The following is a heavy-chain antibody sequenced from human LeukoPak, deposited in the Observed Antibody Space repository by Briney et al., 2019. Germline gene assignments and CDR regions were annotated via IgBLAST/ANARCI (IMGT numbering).Heavy chain of an antibody. V-gene: IGHV3-23*01. D-gene: IGHD3-22*01. J-gene: IGHJ4*02. CDR2: IAAGGDYT. CDR3: VKVKFEGSDYYPHGSSFDY. Sequence: GGSLRLSCAASGFTFSSYAMTWVRQAPGKGLEWVSTIAAGGDYTYYADSVKGRFTISRDNSKNTLYLQMNSLRDEDTAVYYCVKVKFEGSDYYPHGSSFDYWGQGSLVTVPS. CDR1: GFTFSSYA.